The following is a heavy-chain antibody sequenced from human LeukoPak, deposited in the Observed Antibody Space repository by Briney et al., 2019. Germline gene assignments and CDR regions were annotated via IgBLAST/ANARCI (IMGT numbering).Heavy chain of an antibody. V-gene: IGHV4-59*01. CDR3: ARGGYMSNWFEH. D-gene: IGHD5-12*01. Sequence: SETLSLTCTVSGGSISGYYWNWSRQPPGKGVEWIGNLYYMRGAWYKSSLKSRVTISVDTSKNQFSLNLNSVTAADTAVYYCARGGYMSNWFEHWGQGTPVTVSS. CDR1: GGSISGYY. J-gene: IGHJ5*02. CDR2: LYYMRGA.